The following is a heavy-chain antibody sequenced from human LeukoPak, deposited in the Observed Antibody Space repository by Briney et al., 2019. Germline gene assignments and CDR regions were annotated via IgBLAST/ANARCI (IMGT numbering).Heavy chain of an antibody. CDR2: IIPIFGTA. D-gene: IGHD3-10*01. Sequence: ASVKVSCKASGGTFSSYAISWVRQAPGQGLEWMGGIIPIFGTANYAQKFQGRVTITTDESTSTAYMELSSLRSEDTAVYYCARDARTYYYGSGSYNYYMDVWGKGTTVTVSS. CDR3: ARDARTYYYGSGSYNYYMDV. V-gene: IGHV1-69*05. CDR1: GGTFSSYA. J-gene: IGHJ6*03.